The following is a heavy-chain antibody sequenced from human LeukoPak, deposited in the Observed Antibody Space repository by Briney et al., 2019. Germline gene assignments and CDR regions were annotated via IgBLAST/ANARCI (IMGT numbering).Heavy chain of an antibody. CDR1: GGSLSGYY. V-gene: IGHV4-34*01. CDR2: INHSGST. CDR3: ARGVTYYDFWSGYPYYYYMDV. J-gene: IGHJ6*03. D-gene: IGHD3-3*01. Sequence: SETLSLTCAVYGGSLSGYYWSWIRQTPGKGLEWIGEINHSGSTNYNPSLKSRVTISVDTSKNQFSLKLSSVTAADTAVYYCARGVTYYDFWSGYPYYYYMDVWGKGTTVTVFS.